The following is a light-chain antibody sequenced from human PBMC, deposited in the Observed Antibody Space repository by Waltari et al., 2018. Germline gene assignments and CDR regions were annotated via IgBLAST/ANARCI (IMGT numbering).Light chain of an antibody. CDR3: AAWDDSLNGVV. V-gene: IGLV1-44*01. CDR2: SNN. Sequence: QSVLTQPPSASGTPGQRVTISCSGSSSNIGSNTVNWYQQLPGTAPKRLIYSNNQRPSGVPDRFSGSKSGTSASLAISGLQSEDEADYYCAAWDDSLNGVVFGGGTKLTVL. CDR1: SSNIGSNT. J-gene: IGLJ2*01.